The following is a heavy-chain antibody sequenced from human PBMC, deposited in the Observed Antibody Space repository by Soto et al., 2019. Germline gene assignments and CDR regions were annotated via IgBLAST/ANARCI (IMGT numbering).Heavy chain of an antibody. Sequence: EVQLVESGGGLFKPGGSLRLSCAASGFTFSSYSMNWVRQAQGKGLEWVSSISSSSSYIYYADSVKGRFTISRDNAKNSLYLQMNSLSAEDTAVYYCAREYSSSWYYYGMDVWGQGPTVTVSS. V-gene: IGHV3-21*01. CDR1: GFTFSSYS. CDR3: AREYSSSWYYYGMDV. J-gene: IGHJ6*02. CDR2: ISSSSSYI. D-gene: IGHD6-13*01.